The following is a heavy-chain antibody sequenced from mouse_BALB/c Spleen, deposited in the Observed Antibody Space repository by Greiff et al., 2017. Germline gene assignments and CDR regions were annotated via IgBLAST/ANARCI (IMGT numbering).Heavy chain of an antibody. V-gene: IGHV5-9-3*01. CDR1: GFTFSSFG. CDR2: ISSGGSYT. D-gene: IGHD2-1*01. CDR3: ARQDGNFHYFDY. Sequence: EVQLVESGGGLVQPGGSRKLSCAASGFTFSSFGMHWVRQAPEKGLEWVAYISSGGSYTYYPDSVKGRFTISRDNAKNTLYLQMSSLRSEDTAMYYCARQDGNFHYFDYWGQGTTLTVSS. J-gene: IGHJ2*01.